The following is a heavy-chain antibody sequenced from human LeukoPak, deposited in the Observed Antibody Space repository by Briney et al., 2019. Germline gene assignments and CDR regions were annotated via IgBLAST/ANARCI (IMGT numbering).Heavy chain of an antibody. CDR2: IYYSGSA. Sequence: SETLSLTCTVSGGSISSSSYYWGWIRQPPGKGLEWIGSIYYSGSAYYNPSLKSRVTISVDTSKNQFSLKLSSVTAADTAVYYCARHQKNRWNGDYYYYYGMDVWGQGTTVTVSS. D-gene: IGHD4-17*01. V-gene: IGHV4-39*01. CDR3: ARHQKNRWNGDYYYYYGMDV. J-gene: IGHJ6*02. CDR1: GGSISSSSYY.